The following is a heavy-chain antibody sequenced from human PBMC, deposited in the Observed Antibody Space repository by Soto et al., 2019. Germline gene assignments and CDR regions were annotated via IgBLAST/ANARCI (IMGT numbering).Heavy chain of an antibody. Sequence: ASVKVSCKASGYTFTSYAMHWVRQAPGQRLEWMGWINAGNGNTKYSQKFQGRVTITRDTSASTAYMELNSLRAEDTAVYYCARDYYKYYDSSGYYLSPAYWGQGTLVTVSS. J-gene: IGHJ4*02. CDR1: GYTFTSYA. V-gene: IGHV1-3*01. CDR3: ARDYYKYYDSSGYYLSPAY. D-gene: IGHD3-22*01. CDR2: INAGNGNT.